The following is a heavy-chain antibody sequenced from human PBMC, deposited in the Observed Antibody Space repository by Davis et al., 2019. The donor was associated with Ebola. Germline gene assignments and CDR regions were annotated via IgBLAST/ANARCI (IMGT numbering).Heavy chain of an antibody. CDR3: ARAGGSYDYGDYKNWFDP. Sequence: PGGSLRLSCAASGFTFSSYAMSWVRQAPGKGLEWVSAISGSGGSTYYADSVKGRFTISRDNSKNTLYLQMNSLRAEDTAVYYCARAGGSYDYGDYKNWFDPWGQGTLVTVSS. CDR1: GFTFSSYA. V-gene: IGHV3-23*01. J-gene: IGHJ5*02. D-gene: IGHD4-17*01. CDR2: ISGSGGST.